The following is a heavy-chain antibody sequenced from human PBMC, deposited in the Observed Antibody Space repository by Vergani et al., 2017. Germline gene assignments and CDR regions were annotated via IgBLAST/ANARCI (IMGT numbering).Heavy chain of an antibody. Sequence: EVQLVESGGGLVQPGRSLRLSCAASGFTFDDYAMHWVRPAPGKGLEWVSGISWNSGSIGYADSVKGRVTISRDNAKNSLYLQMNSLRAEDTALYYCAKVGAVGATGYFDYWGQGTLVTVSS. J-gene: IGHJ4*02. V-gene: IGHV3-9*01. CDR3: AKVGAVGATGYFDY. CDR1: GFTFDDYA. CDR2: ISWNSGSI. D-gene: IGHD1-26*01.